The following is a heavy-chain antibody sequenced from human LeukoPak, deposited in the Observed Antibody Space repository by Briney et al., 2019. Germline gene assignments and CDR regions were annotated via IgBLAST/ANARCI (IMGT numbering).Heavy chain of an antibody. D-gene: IGHD4-17*01. CDR2: IYYSGGT. V-gene: IGHV4-59*08. CDR3: ARQYDYGDYAGAFDI. CDR1: GGSISSYY. J-gene: IGHJ3*02. Sequence: SETLSLTCTVSGGSISSYYWSWIRQPPGKGLEWIGYIYYSGGTNYNPSLKSRVTISVDTSKNQFSLKLSSVTAADTAVYYCARQYDYGDYAGAFDIWGQGTMVTVSS.